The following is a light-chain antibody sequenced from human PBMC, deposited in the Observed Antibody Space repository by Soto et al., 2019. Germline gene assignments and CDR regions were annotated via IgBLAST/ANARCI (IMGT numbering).Light chain of an antibody. CDR1: QGIRND. CDR3: VQHNSYPPDGRRFST. V-gene: IGKV1-17*01. Sequence: DIQMTQSPSSLSASVGDRVTITCRASQGIRNDLGWYQQKPGKAPKRLIYAASSLQSGVPSRFSGSGSGTEFTLTISSLQPEDFATYYCVQHNSYPPDGRRFSTFGQGTKLEIK. J-gene: IGKJ2*02. CDR2: AAS.